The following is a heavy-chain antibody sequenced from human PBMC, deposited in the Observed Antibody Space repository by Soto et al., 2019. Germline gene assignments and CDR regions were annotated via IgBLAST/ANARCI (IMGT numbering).Heavy chain of an antibody. D-gene: IGHD3-22*01. Sequence: PSETLSLTCTVSGGSISSGDYYWSRIRQPPGKGLEWIGYIYYSGSTYYNPSLKSRVTISVDTSKNQFSLKLSSVTAADTAVYYCARVGGDSSGYYPYYFDYWGQGTLVTVSS. CDR2: IYYSGST. V-gene: IGHV4-30-4*01. CDR1: GGSISSGDYY. J-gene: IGHJ4*02. CDR3: ARVGGDSSGYYPYYFDY.